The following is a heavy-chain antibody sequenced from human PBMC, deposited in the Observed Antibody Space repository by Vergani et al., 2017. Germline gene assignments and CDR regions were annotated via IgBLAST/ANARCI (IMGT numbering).Heavy chain of an antibody. J-gene: IGHJ4*02. D-gene: IGHD3-10*01. CDR1: GFTFSSAW. V-gene: IGHV3-21*01. CDR3: ASYGSGFSADY. Sequence: EVQPVESGGGLVKPGGSLRLSCTTSGFTFSSAWMSWVRQAPGKGLEWVSSISTTSTYIYYADSVKGRFTISRDNAKNSLYLQMNSLRAEDTAVYYCASYGSGFSADYWGQGTLVTVSS. CDR2: ISTTSTYI.